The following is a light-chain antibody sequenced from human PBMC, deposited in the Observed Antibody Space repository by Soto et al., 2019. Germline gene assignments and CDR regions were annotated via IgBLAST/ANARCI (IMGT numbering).Light chain of an antibody. CDR2: VAS. CDR3: QQLHSYPIT. Sequence: DIQLTQSPSFPSASVGDRVSITCRASQDISSFLAWYQQKPGKAPNLLIYVASTLQSGVPSRFSGSGSGTEFTLTISSLQPDDFATYFCQQLHSYPITFGQGTRLEIK. J-gene: IGKJ5*01. CDR1: QDISSF. V-gene: IGKV1-9*01.